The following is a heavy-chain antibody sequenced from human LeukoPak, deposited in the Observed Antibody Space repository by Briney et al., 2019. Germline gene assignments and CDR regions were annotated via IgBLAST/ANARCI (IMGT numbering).Heavy chain of an antibody. V-gene: IGHV1-2*02. Sequence: ASVKVSCTASGYTFTGYYMHWVRQAPGQGLEWMGWINPNSGGTNYAQKFQGRVTMTTDTPISTAYMELSRLRSDDTAVYYCAKPPRQLWFQDFDYWGQGTLVTVSS. CDR1: GYTFTGYY. CDR3: AKPPRQLWFQDFDY. D-gene: IGHD5-18*01. CDR2: INPNSGGT. J-gene: IGHJ4*02.